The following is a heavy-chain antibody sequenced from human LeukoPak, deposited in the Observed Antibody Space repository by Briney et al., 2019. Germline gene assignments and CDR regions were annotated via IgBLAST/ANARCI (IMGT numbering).Heavy chain of an antibody. CDR2: INPNSGGT. D-gene: IGHD1-20*01. CDR1: GYTFTGYY. Sequence: ASVKVSCKASGYTFTGYYMHWVRQAPGQGLEWMGWINPNSGGTNYAQKFQGRVTMTRDTSISTAYMELTRLTSDDTALYYCASGLTGPHRLNAGYWGQGTLVTVSS. V-gene: IGHV1-2*02. CDR3: ASGLTGPHRLNAGY. J-gene: IGHJ4*02.